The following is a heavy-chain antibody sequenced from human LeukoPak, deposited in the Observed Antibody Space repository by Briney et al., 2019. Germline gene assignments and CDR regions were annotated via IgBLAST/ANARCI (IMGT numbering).Heavy chain of an antibody. J-gene: IGHJ4*02. CDR1: GYSFTSYW. CDR2: IYPGDSDT. V-gene: IGHV5-51*01. CDR3: ARLSDYYYDSRGSLFDY. D-gene: IGHD3-22*01. Sequence: GESLKISCKGSGYSFTSYWIGWVRQMPGKGLEWMGIIYPGDSDTRYSPSFQGHVTISADKSISTAYLQWSSLKASDTAMYYCARLSDYYYDSRGSLFDYWGQGTLVTVSS.